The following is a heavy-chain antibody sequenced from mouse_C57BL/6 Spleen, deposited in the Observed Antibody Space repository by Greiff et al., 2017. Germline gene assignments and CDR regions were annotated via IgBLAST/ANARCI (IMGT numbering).Heavy chain of an antibody. J-gene: IGHJ1*03. CDR1: GYTFTSYW. CDR2: IDPSDSYT. V-gene: IGHV1-59*01. Sequence: VQLQQPGAELVRPGTSVKLSCKASGYTFTSYWMHWVKQRPGQGLEWIGVIDPSDSYTNYNQKFKGKATLTVDTSSSTAYMQLSSLTSEDSAVYYGAREDYGSSYVEYFDVWGTGTTVTVSS. D-gene: IGHD1-1*01. CDR3: AREDYGSSYVEYFDV.